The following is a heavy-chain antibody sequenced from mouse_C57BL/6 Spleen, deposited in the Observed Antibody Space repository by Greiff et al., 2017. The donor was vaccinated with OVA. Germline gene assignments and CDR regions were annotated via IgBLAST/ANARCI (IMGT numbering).Heavy chain of an antibody. CDR2: IYPSDSET. J-gene: IGHJ2*01. Sequence: VQLQQPGAELVRPGSSVKLSCKASGYTFTSYWMDWVKQRPGQGLEWIGNIYPSDSETHYNQKFKDKATLTVAKPSSPAYIQLTSLTSKDAAVYYRARHAYYLDYWGQGTTLTVSS. V-gene: IGHV1-61*01. CDR1: GYTFTSYW. CDR3: ARHAYYLDY.